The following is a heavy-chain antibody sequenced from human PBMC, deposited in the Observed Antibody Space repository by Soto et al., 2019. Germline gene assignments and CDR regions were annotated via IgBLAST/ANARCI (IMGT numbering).Heavy chain of an antibody. J-gene: IGHJ6*02. D-gene: IGHD3-3*02. CDR1: GATFSSYS. V-gene: IGHV1-69*06. CDR2: IIPIFGTA. Sequence: SVKVSCKASGATFSSYSISWVRQAPGQGLEWMGGIIPIFGTANYAQKFQGRVTITADKSTSTAYMELSSLRSEDTAVYYCARVSGNYYYYGMDVWGQAPTATVSS. CDR3: ARVSGNYYYYGMDV.